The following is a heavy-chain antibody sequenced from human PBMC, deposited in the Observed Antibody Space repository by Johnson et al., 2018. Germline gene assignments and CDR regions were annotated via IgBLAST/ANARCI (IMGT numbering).Heavy chain of an antibody. CDR3: AREEASTYYYYGMDV. CDR2: INPSGGST. V-gene: IGHV1-46*01. J-gene: IGHJ6*02. CDR1: GYTFTSYY. D-gene: IGHD2-15*01. Sequence: QVQLVQSGAEVKKPGASVKVSCKASGYTFTSYYMHWVRQAPGQGLEWMGIINPSGGSTSYAQKFQGRVTMTRDTSTSTVYMELSSLRAEDTAVYYCAREEASTYYYYGMDVWGQGTTVTVSS.